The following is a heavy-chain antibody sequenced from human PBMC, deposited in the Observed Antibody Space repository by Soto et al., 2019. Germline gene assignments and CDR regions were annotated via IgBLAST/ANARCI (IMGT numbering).Heavy chain of an antibody. CDR3: AGTMITFGGVIVPFDY. CDR2: IYYSGST. D-gene: IGHD3-16*02. Sequence: SEPLSLTCTVSGCSISSYYWSWIRQPPGKGLEWIGYIYYSGSTNYNPSLKSRVTISVDTSKNQFSLKLSSVTAADTAVYYCAGTMITFGGVIVPFDYWGQGTLVTVSS. CDR1: GCSISSYY. V-gene: IGHV4-59*01. J-gene: IGHJ4*02.